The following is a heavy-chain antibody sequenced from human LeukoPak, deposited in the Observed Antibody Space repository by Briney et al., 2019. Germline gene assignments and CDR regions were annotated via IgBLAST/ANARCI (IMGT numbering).Heavy chain of an antibody. CDR3: ATDSGHSFSY. V-gene: IGHV3-74*03. CDR2: IYSDGSAT. Sequence: GGSLRLSCAASGFTFNTAWMHWVRQAPGKGLVWVSRIYSDGSATTYAEFVKGRFTISRDNVKNTLYLQMNSLRIEDTAVYYCATDSGHSFSYWGQGTKVTVSA. CDR1: GFTFNTAW. D-gene: IGHD3-16*01. J-gene: IGHJ3*01.